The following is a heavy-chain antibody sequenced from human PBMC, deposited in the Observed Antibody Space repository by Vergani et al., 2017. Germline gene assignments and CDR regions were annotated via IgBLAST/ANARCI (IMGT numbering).Heavy chain of an antibody. CDR2: IIPIFGTT. J-gene: IGHJ4*02. D-gene: IGHD5-18*01. CDR1: GGTFSSYA. Sequence: QVQLVQSGAEVKKPGSSMKVSCKASGGTFSSYAINWVRQAPGQGLEWMGGIIPIFGTTKYAQKFQGRVTITADESTSTASMELSNLRFEDTAVYYCARVGSVDTAMGLFDYWDQGSLVTVAS. V-gene: IGHV1-69*13. CDR3: ARVGSVDTAMGLFDY.